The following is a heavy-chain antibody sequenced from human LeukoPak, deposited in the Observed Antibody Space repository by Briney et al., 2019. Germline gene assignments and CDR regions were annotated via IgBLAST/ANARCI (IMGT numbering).Heavy chain of an antibody. CDR2: VSHSGST. Sequence: PSETLSLTCAVYGGSFSGYYCSWIRQPPGKGLEWIGEVSHSGSTNYNPSLKSRVTISVDTSKNQFSLKLSSVTAADTAVYYCARDGRRYYDSSGLYWGQGTLVTVSS. J-gene: IGHJ4*02. CDR3: ARDGRRYYDSSGLY. CDR1: GGSFSGYY. D-gene: IGHD3-22*01. V-gene: IGHV4-34*01.